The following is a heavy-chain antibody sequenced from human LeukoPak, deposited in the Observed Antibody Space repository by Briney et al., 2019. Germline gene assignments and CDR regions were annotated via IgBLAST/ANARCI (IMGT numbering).Heavy chain of an antibody. Sequence: PGGSLRLSCAASGFSFNSYDMIWVRQAPGKGLEWISHISSPGTAIHNADSVQGRFTISRDNAKNTLYLQMNSLRAEDTAVYYCASGGYYYGLYYFDYWGQGTLVTVSS. CDR3: ASGGYYYGLYYFDY. CDR2: ISSPGTAI. V-gene: IGHV3-48*03. CDR1: GFSFNSYD. J-gene: IGHJ4*02. D-gene: IGHD3-10*01.